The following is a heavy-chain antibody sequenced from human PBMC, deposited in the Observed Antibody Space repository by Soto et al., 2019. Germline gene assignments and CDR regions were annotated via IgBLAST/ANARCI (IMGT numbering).Heavy chain of an antibody. CDR3: ARVAYYYDSSGYSLFDY. D-gene: IGHD3-22*01. CDR2: TYYRSKWYN. V-gene: IGHV6-1*01. Sequence: SHTLSLTCAISGDSVSSISAACNWIRQYPSRGLEWLGRTYYRSKWYNGYAVSVKSRITINPDTSKNQFSLQLNSVTPEDTAVYYCARVAYYYDSSGYSLFDYWGQGTLVTVSS. J-gene: IGHJ4*02. CDR1: GDSVSSISAA.